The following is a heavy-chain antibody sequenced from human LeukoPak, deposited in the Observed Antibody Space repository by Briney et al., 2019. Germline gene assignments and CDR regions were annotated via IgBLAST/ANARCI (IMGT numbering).Heavy chain of an antibody. J-gene: IGHJ4*02. CDR3: GRGGRYQLLFYLGN. D-gene: IGHD2-2*01. CDR1: GSSVSSGSDY. Sequence: SETLSLTCTVSGSSVSSGSDYWRWLRQPPGKGLEWIVYIYYSGSTNYHPSLKSPLTISVDTSKNQFSLRLSSVTAADTAVYDGGRGGRYQLLFYLGNWGQGTLVTVSS. V-gene: IGHV4-61*01. CDR2: IYYSGST.